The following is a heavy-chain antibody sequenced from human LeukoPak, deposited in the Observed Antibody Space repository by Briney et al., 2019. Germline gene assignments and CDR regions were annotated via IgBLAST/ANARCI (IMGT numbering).Heavy chain of an antibody. J-gene: IGHJ5*02. D-gene: IGHD5-24*01. V-gene: IGHV1-69*13. CDR2: IIPIFGTA. CDR3: AREMATNPPCCDP. Sequence: SVKVSCKASGGTFSSYAISWVRQAPGQGLEWMGGIIPIFGTANYAQKFQGRVTITADESTSTAYMELSSLRSEDTAVYYCAREMATNPPCCDPWGQGTLVTVSS. CDR1: GGTFSSYA.